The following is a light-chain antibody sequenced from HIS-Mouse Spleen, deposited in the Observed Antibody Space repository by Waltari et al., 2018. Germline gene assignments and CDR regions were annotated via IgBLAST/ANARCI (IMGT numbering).Light chain of an antibody. Sequence: EIVLTQSPATLSLSPGERATLSCRASQSVSSYLAWYQQKPGQAPRLLIYDASNRATGIPARFSGSGSGTDFTLTISSLEPEDFAVYYCQQRSNWPPTFGQWTKVEIK. CDR2: DAS. CDR3: QQRSNWPPT. V-gene: IGKV3-11*01. J-gene: IGKJ1*01. CDR1: QSVSSY.